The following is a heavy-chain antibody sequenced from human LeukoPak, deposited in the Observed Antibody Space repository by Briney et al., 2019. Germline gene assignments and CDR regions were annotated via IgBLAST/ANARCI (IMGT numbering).Heavy chain of an antibody. CDR1: GFTFSDYY. CDR3: ARGPQYYEFWSGYSP. V-gene: IGHV3-11*01. Sequence: GGSLRLSCAASGFTFSDYYMSWIRQAPGKGLEWVSYISNSGSTIYYTDSVKGRFTTSRDNAKNSLYLQMNSLRAEDTAVYYCARGPQYYEFWSGYSPWGQGTLVTVSS. D-gene: IGHD3-3*01. J-gene: IGHJ5*02. CDR2: ISNSGSTI.